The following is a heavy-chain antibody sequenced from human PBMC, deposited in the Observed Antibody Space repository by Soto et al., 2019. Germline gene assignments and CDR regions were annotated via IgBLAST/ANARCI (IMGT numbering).Heavy chain of an antibody. CDR3: ARGDGYNSNGGFDY. CDR2: IYYSGST. D-gene: IGHD5-12*01. CDR1: GGSISSYY. J-gene: IGHJ4*02. V-gene: IGHV4-59*01. Sequence: PSETLSLTCTVSGGSISSYYWSWIRQPPGKGLEWIGYIYYSGSTNYNPSLKSRVTISVDTSKNQFSLKLSSVTAADTAVYYCARGDGYNSNGGFDYWGQGTLVTSPQ.